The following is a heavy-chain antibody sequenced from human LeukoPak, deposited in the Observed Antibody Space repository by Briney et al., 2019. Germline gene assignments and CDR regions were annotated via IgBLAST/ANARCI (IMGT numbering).Heavy chain of an antibody. V-gene: IGHV3-13*01. CDR1: GFTFSSYD. D-gene: IGHD3-10*01. CDR3: ASLGAGDFDY. Sequence: GGSLRLSCAASGFTFSSYDMHWVRHATGKGLEWVSAIGTAGGTYYPGSVKGRFTISRENAKNSLYLQMNSLRAEDTAVYYCASLGAGDFDYWGQGTLVTVSS. J-gene: IGHJ4*02. CDR2: IGTAGGT.